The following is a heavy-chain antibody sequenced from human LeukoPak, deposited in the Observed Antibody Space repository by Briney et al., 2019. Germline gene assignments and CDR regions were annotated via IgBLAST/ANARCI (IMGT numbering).Heavy chain of an antibody. D-gene: IGHD3-9*01. J-gene: IGHJ6*02. CDR2: IGTAGDT. CDR1: GFTFSSYD. CDR3: ARGGFQWGPILSGMDV. V-gene: IGHV3-13*01. Sequence: GGSLRLSCAASGFTFSSYDMHWVRQATGKGLEWVSAIGTAGDTYYPGSVKGRFTISRENAKNSLYPQVNSLRAGDTAVYYCARGGFQWGPILSGMDVWGQGTTVTVSS.